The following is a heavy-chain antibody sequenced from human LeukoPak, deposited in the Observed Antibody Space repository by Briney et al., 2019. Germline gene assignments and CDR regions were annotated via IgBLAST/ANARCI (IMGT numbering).Heavy chain of an antibody. CDR3: ARQSGSYDS. CDR2: IYYSGST. Sequence: PSETLSLTCAVYGGSFSGYYWSWIRQPPGKGLEWIGSIYYSGSTYYNPSLKSRVTISVDTSKNQFSLKLSSVTAADTAVYYCARQSGSYDSWGQGTLVTVSS. J-gene: IGHJ4*02. V-gene: IGHV4-34*01. D-gene: IGHD1-26*01. CDR1: GGSFSGYY.